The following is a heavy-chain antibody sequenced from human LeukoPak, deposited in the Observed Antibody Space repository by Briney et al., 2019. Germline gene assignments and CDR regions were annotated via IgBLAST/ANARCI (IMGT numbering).Heavy chain of an antibody. CDR3: ARALRGGSSGWYYWFGP. J-gene: IGHJ5*02. CDR1: GYTFTSYD. V-gene: IGHV1-8*01. D-gene: IGHD6-19*01. Sequence: ASVKVSCKASGYTFTSYDINWVRQATGQGLEWMGWMNPNSGNTGYAQKFQGRVTMTRNTSISTAYMELSSLRSEDTAVYYCARALRGGSSGWYYWFGPWGQGTLVTVSS. CDR2: MNPNSGNT.